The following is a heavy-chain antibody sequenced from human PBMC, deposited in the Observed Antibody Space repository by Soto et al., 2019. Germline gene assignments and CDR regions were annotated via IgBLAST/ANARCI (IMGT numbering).Heavy chain of an antibody. Sequence: SVKVSCKASGGTFSSYTISWVRQAPGQGLEWMGRIIPILGIANYAQKFQGRVTITADKSTSTAYMELSSLRSEDTAVYYCARDYGDYYFDYWGQGTLVTVSS. CDR1: GGTFSSYT. D-gene: IGHD4-17*01. CDR3: ARDYGDYYFDY. J-gene: IGHJ4*02. CDR2: IIPILGIA. V-gene: IGHV1-69*02.